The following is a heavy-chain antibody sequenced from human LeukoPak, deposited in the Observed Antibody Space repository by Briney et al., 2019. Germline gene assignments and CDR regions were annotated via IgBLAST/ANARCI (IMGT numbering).Heavy chain of an antibody. V-gene: IGHV3-7*03. CDR3: ATSRAFDY. CDR1: GFTFSNYW. J-gene: IGHJ4*02. CDR2: IKEDGTDI. Sequence: PGGSLRLSCAASGFTFSNYWMSWVRQAPGKGLEWVANIKEDGTDIYYVDSVKGRLTISRDNAKDSLYLQINSLRVEDTAVYYCATSRAFDYWGQGTLVTVSS.